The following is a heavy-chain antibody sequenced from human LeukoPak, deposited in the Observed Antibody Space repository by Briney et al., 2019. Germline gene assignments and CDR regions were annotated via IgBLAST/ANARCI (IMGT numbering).Heavy chain of an antibody. V-gene: IGHV4-39*02. CDR1: GGSISSSSYY. CDR2: IYYSGST. CDR3: AREEISGPLDY. Sequence: SETLSLTCTVSGGSISSSSYYWGWIRQPPGKGLEWIGSIYYSGSTYYNPSLKSRVTISVDTSKNQFSLKLSSVTAADTAVYYCAREEISGPLDYWGQGTLVTVSS. D-gene: IGHD6-19*01. J-gene: IGHJ4*02.